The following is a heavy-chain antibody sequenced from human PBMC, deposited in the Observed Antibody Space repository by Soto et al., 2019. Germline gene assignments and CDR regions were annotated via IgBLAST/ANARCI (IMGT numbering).Heavy chain of an antibody. V-gene: IGHV1-46*01. CDR1: GYPFTTYH. Sequence: ASVKVSFKASGYPFTTYHLHWVRQAPGQGLEWMGIVYVTGTGTRSAQKFQGRLPMTRDRSTSTVYMELSSLRSEDTAVYYCARPEGYGSGSYYFDSWGQGTLVTVSS. CDR3: ARPEGYGSGSYYFDS. J-gene: IGHJ4*02. CDR2: VYVTGTGT. D-gene: IGHD3-10*01.